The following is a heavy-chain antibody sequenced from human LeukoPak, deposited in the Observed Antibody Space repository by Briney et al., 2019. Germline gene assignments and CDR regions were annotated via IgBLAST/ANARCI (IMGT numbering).Heavy chain of an antibody. CDR1: GYTFTSYG. D-gene: IGHD4/OR15-4a*01. V-gene: IGHV1-2*02. Sequence: GASVKVSCKASGYTFTSYGISWVRQAPGQGLEWMGWINPNSGGTNYAQKFQGRVTMTRDTSISTAYMELSRLRSDDTAVYYCARDFDEGASLDYWGQGTLVTVSS. CDR2: INPNSGGT. CDR3: ARDFDEGASLDY. J-gene: IGHJ4*02.